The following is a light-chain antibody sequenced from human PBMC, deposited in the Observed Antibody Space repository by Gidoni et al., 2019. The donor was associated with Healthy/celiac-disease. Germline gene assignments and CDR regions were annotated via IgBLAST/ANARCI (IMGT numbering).Light chain of an antibody. J-gene: IGKJ4*01. CDR2: AAS. CDR3: QQYYSYPS. Sequence: AIRMTQSPSSLSASTGDRVTITSRASQGISSYLAWYQQKPGKAPKLLIYAASTLQSGVPSRFSGSGSGTDFTLTISCLQSEDFATYYCQQYYSYPSFGGGTKVEIK. V-gene: IGKV1-8*01. CDR1: QGISSY.